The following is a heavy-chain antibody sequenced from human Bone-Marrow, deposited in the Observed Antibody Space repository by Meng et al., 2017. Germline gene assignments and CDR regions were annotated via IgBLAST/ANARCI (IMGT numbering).Heavy chain of an antibody. CDR1: GYTFTGYY. Sequence: ASVKVSCKASGYTFTGYYMHWVRQAPGQGLEWMGWIDPNSGGTNYAQKFQGRVTMTRDTSISTAYMELSRLRSDDTAVYYCARAEVDTAMVYSFDYWGQGTLVTVSS. CDR2: IDPNSGGT. CDR3: ARAEVDTAMVYSFDY. V-gene: IGHV1-2*02. J-gene: IGHJ4*02. D-gene: IGHD5-18*01.